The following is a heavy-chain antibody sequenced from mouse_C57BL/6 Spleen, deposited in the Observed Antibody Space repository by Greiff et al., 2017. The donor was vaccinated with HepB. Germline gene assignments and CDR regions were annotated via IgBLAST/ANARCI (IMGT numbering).Heavy chain of an antibody. Sequence: VQLQQSGAELVKPGASVKISCKASGYAFSSYWMNWVKQRPGKGLEWIGQIYPGDGDTNYNGKFKGKATLTADKSSSTAYMQLSSLASEDSAVYFCAREGGGGTYAMDYWGQGTSVTVSS. CDR1: GYAFSSYW. CDR2: IYPGDGDT. V-gene: IGHV1-80*01. J-gene: IGHJ4*01. CDR3: AREGGGGTYAMDY. D-gene: IGHD2-14*01.